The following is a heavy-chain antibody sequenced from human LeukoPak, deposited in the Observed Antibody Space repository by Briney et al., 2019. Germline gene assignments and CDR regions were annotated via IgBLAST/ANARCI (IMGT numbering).Heavy chain of an antibody. CDR2: IKQDGSEK. V-gene: IGHV3-7*01. Sequence: GGSLRLSCAASGFTFSSYWMSWVRQAPGKGLEWVANIKQDGSEKYYVDSVKGRFTISRDNAKNSLYLQMNSLRAEDTAVYYCARTREMASISYFDSWGQGTLVTVSS. J-gene: IGHJ4*02. CDR3: ARTREMASISYFDS. D-gene: IGHD5-24*01. CDR1: GFTFSSYW.